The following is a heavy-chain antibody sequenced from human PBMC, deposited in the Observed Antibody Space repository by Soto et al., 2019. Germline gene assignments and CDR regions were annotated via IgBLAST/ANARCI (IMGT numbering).Heavy chain of an antibody. CDR1: GYTFTGYY. V-gene: IGHV1-2*04. CDR2: INPNSGGT. J-gene: IGHJ3*02. Sequence: QVQLVQSGAEVKKPGASVKVSCKASGYTFTGYYMHWVRQTPGQGLEWMGWINPNSGGTNYAQKFQGWVTMTRDTSISTAYMELSRLRSDDTAVYYCARESGSYQGTAFDIWGQGTMVTVSS. D-gene: IGHD1-26*01. CDR3: ARESGSYQGTAFDI.